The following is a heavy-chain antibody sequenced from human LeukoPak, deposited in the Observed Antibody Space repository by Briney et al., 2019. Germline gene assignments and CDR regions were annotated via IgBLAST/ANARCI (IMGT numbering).Heavy chain of an antibody. CDR3: GGYRSNWFDP. V-gene: IGHV4-34*01. Sequence: SETLSLTCAVYGGSFSGYYWSWIRQPPGKGLEWIGEINHSGSTNYNPSLKSRVTISVDTSKNQFSLKLSSVTAADTAVYYCGGYRSNWFDPWGQGTLVTVSS. D-gene: IGHD5-24*01. CDR1: GGSFSGYY. CDR2: INHSGST. J-gene: IGHJ5*02.